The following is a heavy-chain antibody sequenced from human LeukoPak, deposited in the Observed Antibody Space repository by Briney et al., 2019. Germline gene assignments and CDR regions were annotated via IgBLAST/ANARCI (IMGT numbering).Heavy chain of an antibody. V-gene: IGHV3-30*02. J-gene: IGHJ3*02. CDR1: GFTFSIAW. Sequence: GGSLRLSCAASGFTFSIAWMSWVRQAQGKGLEWLAFIRYAGSNKYDADFVKGRFTISRDNSKNTLYLQMNSLRAEDTAVYYCAKDIVVVPALHDAFDIWGQGTMVTVSS. CDR3: AKDIVVVPALHDAFDI. CDR2: IRYAGSNK. D-gene: IGHD2-2*01.